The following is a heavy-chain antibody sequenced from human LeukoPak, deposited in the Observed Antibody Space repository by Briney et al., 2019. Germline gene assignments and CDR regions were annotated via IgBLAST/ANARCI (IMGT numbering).Heavy chain of an antibody. CDR3: ARDLLWFGEGYDY. D-gene: IGHD3-10*01. Sequence: GGSLRLSCAASGFTFSDYYMSWIRQAPGKGLGGVLYISSSGSTIYYADSVKGRFTISRDNAKNSLYLQMNSLRAEDTAVYYCARDLLWFGEGYDYWGQGTLVTVSS. V-gene: IGHV3-11*01. CDR1: GFTFSDYY. J-gene: IGHJ4*02. CDR2: ISSSGSTI.